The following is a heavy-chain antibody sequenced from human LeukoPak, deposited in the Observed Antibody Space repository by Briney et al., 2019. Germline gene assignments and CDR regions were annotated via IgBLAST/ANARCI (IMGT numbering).Heavy chain of an antibody. CDR2: ISSSSSYI. Sequence: PGGSLRLSCAASGFTFSSYSMNWVRQAPGKGLEWVSSISSSSSYIYYADSVKGRFTISRDNAKNSLYLQMNSLRAEDTAVYYCARVVSRDPPYCSSTSCYEPDAFDIWGQGTMVTVSS. D-gene: IGHD2-2*01. CDR3: ARVVSRDPPYCSSTSCYEPDAFDI. J-gene: IGHJ3*02. V-gene: IGHV3-21*01. CDR1: GFTFSSYS.